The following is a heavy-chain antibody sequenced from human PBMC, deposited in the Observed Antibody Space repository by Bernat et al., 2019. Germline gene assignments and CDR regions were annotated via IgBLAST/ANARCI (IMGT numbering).Heavy chain of an antibody. CDR3: AKDPGGQLLCFGEGYYSGMDV. D-gene: IGHD3-10*01. V-gene: IGHV3-23*01. CDR1: GFTFSSYA. CDR2: ISGSGGST. J-gene: IGHJ6*02. Sequence: EVQLLESGGGLVQPGGSLRLSCAASGFTFSSYAMSWVRQAPGKGLEWVTAISGSGGSTYYADSVKGRFTISRDNSKNTLYLQMNSLRAEDTAVYYCAKDPGGQLLCFGEGYYSGMDVWGQGTTVTVSS.